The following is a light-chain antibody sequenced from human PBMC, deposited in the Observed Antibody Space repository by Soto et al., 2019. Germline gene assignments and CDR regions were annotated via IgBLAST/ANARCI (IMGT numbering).Light chain of an antibody. Sequence: DIQMTQSPSSLSASVGDRVTITCRASESISSHLNWYQQKSGRAPQLLIHAASTLQTGVPSRSSGSGSGTDFTLTIGSLQPEDFATYYCQQSYSVPITFGQGTRLEIK. CDR3: QQSYSVPIT. CDR2: AAS. CDR1: ESISSH. V-gene: IGKV1-39*01. J-gene: IGKJ5*01.